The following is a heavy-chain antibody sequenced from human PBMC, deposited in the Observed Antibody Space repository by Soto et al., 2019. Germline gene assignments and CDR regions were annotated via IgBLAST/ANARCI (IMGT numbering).Heavy chain of an antibody. CDR1: GFTFSNAW. V-gene: IGHV3-15*01. CDR3: TTGWYFDL. J-gene: IGHJ2*01. Sequence: EVQLVESGGGLLKPVGSLRLTCAGSGFTFSNAWMSWVRQDPGKGLEWVARIKSKSDGDTTDYAAPVKGRFTILRDDSKNTVFLQMNSLKTEDTAVYHCTTGWYFDLWGRGTLVTVSS. CDR2: IKSKSDGDTT.